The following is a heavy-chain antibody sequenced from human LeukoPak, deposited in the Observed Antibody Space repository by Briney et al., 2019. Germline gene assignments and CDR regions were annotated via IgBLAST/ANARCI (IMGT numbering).Heavy chain of an antibody. CDR3: ARDQITMTRGVVARSTAYYKSYYMDV. D-gene: IGHD3-10*01. CDR1: GFTFSSYS. CDR2: ISSSSSTI. J-gene: IGHJ6*03. Sequence: PGRSLRLSCAASGFTFSSYSMNWVRQAPGKGLEWVSYISSSSSTIYYADSVKGRFTISRDNSKNTLYLQMNSLRAEDTAVYYCARDQITMTRGVVARSTAYYKSYYMDVWGKGTTVTVSS. V-gene: IGHV3-48*01.